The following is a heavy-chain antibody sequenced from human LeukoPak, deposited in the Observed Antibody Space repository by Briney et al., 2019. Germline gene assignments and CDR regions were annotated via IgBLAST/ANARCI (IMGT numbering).Heavy chain of an antibody. D-gene: IGHD3-10*01. CDR2: IYYSGST. Sequence: SETLSLTCTVSGGSISSTSYFWGWIRQPPGQGLEWIGTIYYSGSTYNPSLKRRVTISVDTSKNQFSLKLSSVTAADSAVYYCASLDLRQSYYVDYGGQGTLVTVSS. V-gene: IGHV4-39*01. CDR1: GGSISSTSYF. CDR3: ASLDLRQSYYVDY. J-gene: IGHJ4*02.